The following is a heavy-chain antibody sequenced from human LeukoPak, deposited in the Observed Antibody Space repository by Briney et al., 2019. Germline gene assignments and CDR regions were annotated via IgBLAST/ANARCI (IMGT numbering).Heavy chain of an antibody. CDR2: ISYDGSNK. D-gene: IGHD2-2*01. CDR1: GFTFSSYG. V-gene: IGHV3-30*18. Sequence: PGRSLRLSCAAAGFTFSSYGMHWVRHPPGKGLEWVAVISYDGSNKYYADSVKGRFTISRDNSKNTLYLQMNSLRAEDTAVYYCAKEVGYCSSTSCYAPLYWGQGTLVTVSS. J-gene: IGHJ4*02. CDR3: AKEVGYCSSTSCYAPLY.